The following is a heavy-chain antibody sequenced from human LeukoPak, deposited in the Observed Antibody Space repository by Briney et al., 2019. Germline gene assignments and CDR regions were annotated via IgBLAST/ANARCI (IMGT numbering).Heavy chain of an antibody. CDR1: GYRFTSYW. V-gene: IGHV5-51*01. CDR3: ARGRYYYDSSGYLRDFDY. Sequence: GASLQISFKGSGYRFTSYWIGWVRPLPGKGLEWMGIIYPGDSDTRDSPSFQGQVTISADKSISTAYLQWSSLKASDTAMYYCARGRYYYDSSGYLRDFDYWGQGTLVTVSS. J-gene: IGHJ4*02. D-gene: IGHD3-22*01. CDR2: IYPGDSDT.